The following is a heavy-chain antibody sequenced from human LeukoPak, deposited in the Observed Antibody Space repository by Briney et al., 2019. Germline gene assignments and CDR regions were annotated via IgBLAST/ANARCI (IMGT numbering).Heavy chain of an antibody. D-gene: IGHD3-22*01. V-gene: IGHV3-30-3*01. Sequence: GRSLRLSCAASGFTFSSYAMHWVRQAPGKGLEWVAVISYDGSNKYYADSVKGRFTISRDNSKNTLYLQMNSLRAEDTAVYYCARDRYYDSSGWSDYWGQGTLVTVSS. CDR3: ARDRYYDSSGWSDY. J-gene: IGHJ4*02. CDR2: ISYDGSNK. CDR1: GFTFSSYA.